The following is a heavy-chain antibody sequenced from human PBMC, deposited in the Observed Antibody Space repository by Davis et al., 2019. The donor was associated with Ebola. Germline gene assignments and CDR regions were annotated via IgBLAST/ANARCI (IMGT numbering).Heavy chain of an antibody. V-gene: IGHV3-53*01. CDR3: ARDRSYYGMDV. Sequence: PGGSLRLSCAASGFTVSSNYMSWVRQAPGKGLEWVSVIYSGGSTYYADSVKGRFTISRDNSKNTLYLQINSLKAEDTAVYYCARDRSYYGMDVWGQGTTVTVSS. CDR2: IYSGGST. CDR1: GFTVSSNY. J-gene: IGHJ6*02.